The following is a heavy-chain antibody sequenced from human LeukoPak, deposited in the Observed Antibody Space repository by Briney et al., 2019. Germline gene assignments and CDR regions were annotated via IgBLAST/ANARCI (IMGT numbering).Heavy chain of an antibody. D-gene: IGHD3-22*01. CDR3: AKATKVSSGRRAYYFDY. J-gene: IGHJ4*02. CDR2: IRYDGSNK. Sequence: GGSLRLSCAASGFTFSSYGMHWVRQAPGKGLEWVAFIRYDGSNKYYADSVKGRFTISRDNSKNTLYLQMNSLRAEDTAVYYCAKATKVSSGRRAYYFDYWGQGTLVTVSS. CDR1: GFTFSSYG. V-gene: IGHV3-30*02.